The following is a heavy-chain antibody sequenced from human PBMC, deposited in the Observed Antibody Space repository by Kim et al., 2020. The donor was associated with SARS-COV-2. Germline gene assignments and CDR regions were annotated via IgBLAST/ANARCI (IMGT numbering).Heavy chain of an antibody. CDR2: IYYSGST. J-gene: IGHJ5*02. V-gene: IGHV4-59*01. D-gene: IGHD3-10*01. CDR1: GGSISSYY. CDR3: ASQHRLMVRGVIIGWFDP. Sequence: SETLSLTCTVSGGSISSYYWSWIRQPPGKGLEWIGYIYYSGSTNYNPSLKSRVTISVDTSKNQFSLKLSSVTAADTAVYYCASQHRLMVRGVIIGWFDPWGQGTLVTVSS.